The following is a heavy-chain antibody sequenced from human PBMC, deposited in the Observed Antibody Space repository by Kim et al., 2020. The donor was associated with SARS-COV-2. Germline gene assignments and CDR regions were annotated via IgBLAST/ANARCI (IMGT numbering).Heavy chain of an antibody. V-gene: IGHV4-59*13. CDR3: ARAPYSSSWFRNAFDI. D-gene: IGHD6-13*01. J-gene: IGHJ3*02. Sequence: SETLSLTCTVSGGSISSYYWSWIRQPPGKGLEWIGYIYYSGSTNYNPSLKSRVTISVDTSKNQFSLKLSSVTAADTAVYYCARAPYSSSWFRNAFDIWGQGTMVTVSS. CDR1: GGSISSYY. CDR2: IYYSGST.